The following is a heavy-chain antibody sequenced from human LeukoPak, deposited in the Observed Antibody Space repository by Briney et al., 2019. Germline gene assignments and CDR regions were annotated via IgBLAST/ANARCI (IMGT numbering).Heavy chain of an antibody. V-gene: IGHV4-30-4*01. CDR3: ARVRLFGYASAVYMDV. Sequence: PSQTLSLNCTVSGGSISSGDYYWSWIRQPPGKGLEWIGYIYYSGSTYYNPSLKSRVTISVDTSKNQFSLKLSSVTAADTAVYYCARVRLFGYASAVYMDVWGQGTTVTVSS. CDR2: IYYSGST. J-gene: IGHJ6*02. CDR1: GGSISSGDYY. D-gene: IGHD3-22*01.